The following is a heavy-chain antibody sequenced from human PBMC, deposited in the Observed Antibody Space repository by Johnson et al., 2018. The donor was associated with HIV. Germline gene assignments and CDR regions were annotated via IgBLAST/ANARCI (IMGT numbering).Heavy chain of an antibody. D-gene: IGHD2-21*02. V-gene: IGHV3-11*04. Sequence: QVQLVESGGGLVQPGGSLRLSCAASGFTFSDYYMSWIRLAPGKGLEWVSYISSSGSTKYYTDSVKGRFTISRDNAKNSLYLQMNSLRAEDTAVYYCARVLAYCGGDCSPGAFDFWGQGTMVTVSS. J-gene: IGHJ3*01. CDR3: ARVLAYCGGDCSPGAFDF. CDR2: ISSSGSTK. CDR1: GFTFSDYY.